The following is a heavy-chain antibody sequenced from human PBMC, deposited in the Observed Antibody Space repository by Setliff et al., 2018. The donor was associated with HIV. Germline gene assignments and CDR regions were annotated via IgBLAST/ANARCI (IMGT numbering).Heavy chain of an antibody. CDR3: AKPTSGLYPRAFDL. J-gene: IGHJ3*01. CDR2: VSPSSIVT. D-gene: IGHD1-26*01. V-gene: IGHV3-23*01. Sequence: QPGGSLRLSCAASGFAFSTFDMNWVRQTPERGLEWVSAVSPSSIVTYYADSVKGRFTVSRDDSNNMLFLQMSSLGPEDTALYYCAKPTSGLYPRAFDLWGQGTLVTVSS. CDR1: GFAFSTFD.